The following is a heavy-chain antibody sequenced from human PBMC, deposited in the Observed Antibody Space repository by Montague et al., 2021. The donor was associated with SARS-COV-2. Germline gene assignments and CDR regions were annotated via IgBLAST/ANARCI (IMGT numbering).Heavy chain of an antibody. CDR3: AIEVGAMVYYYGMDV. CDR2: LYYSGST. CDR1: GGSISSSSYY. V-gene: IGHV4-39*01. J-gene: IGHJ6*02. D-gene: IGHD1-26*01. Sequence: SETLSLTCTVSGGSISSSSYYWGWIRPPPGKGLEWIGSLYYSGSTYYNPSLKSRVTISVDTSKNQFSLKLSSVTAADTAVYYCAIEVGAMVYYYGMDVWGQGTTVTVSS.